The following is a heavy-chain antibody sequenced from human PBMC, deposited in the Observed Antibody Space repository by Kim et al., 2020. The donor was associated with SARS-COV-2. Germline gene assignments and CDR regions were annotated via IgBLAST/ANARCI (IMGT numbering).Heavy chain of an antibody. V-gene: IGHV1-46*01. CDR2: IIPSGGGT. CDR1: GYTFTTYY. CDR3: ARGVDIYSGSYYYFYDMDV. Sequence: ASVKVSCKASGYTFTTYYIHWMRQAPGQGLEWMGVIIPSGGGTSYAQKFQGRVTMARDTSTSTVHMELNRLRSEDTAIYYCARGVDIYSGSYYYFYDMDVWGQGTTVTVSS. J-gene: IGHJ6*02. D-gene: IGHD1-26*01.